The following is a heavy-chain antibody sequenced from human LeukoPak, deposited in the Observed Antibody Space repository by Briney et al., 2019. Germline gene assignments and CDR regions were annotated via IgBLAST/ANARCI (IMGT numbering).Heavy chain of an antibody. D-gene: IGHD3-10*01. V-gene: IGHV3-30-3*01. CDR1: GFTFSSYA. Sequence: GGSLRLSCAASGFTFSSYAMHWVRQAPGKGLEWVAVISYDGSNKYYADSVKGRFTISRDNSKNTLYLQMNSLRAEDTAVYYCAREVTMVRGVIGLLDYWGQGTLVTVSS. CDR2: ISYDGSNK. CDR3: AREVTMVRGVIGLLDY. J-gene: IGHJ4*02.